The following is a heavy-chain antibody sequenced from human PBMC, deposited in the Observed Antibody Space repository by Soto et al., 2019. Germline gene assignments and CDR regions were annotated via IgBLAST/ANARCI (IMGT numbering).Heavy chain of an antibody. Sequence: QVQLVESGGGVVQPGTSLRLSCAVSGFSFSSYGMHWVRQAPGKGLEWVAAISYDGSHKNYADSVKGRFTISRDNSKNTLLLQMNSLRPDDTAVYYCAKDRDRSSLGFDYWGQGTLVTVSS. CDR2: ISYDGSHK. CDR3: AKDRDRSSLGFDY. D-gene: IGHD3-22*01. CDR1: GFSFSSYG. V-gene: IGHV3-30*18. J-gene: IGHJ4*02.